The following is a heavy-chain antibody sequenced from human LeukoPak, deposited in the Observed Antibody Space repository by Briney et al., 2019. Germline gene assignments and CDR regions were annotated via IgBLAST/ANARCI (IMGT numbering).Heavy chain of an antibody. CDR1: GYTFTGYD. D-gene: IGHD1-14*01. V-gene: IGHV1-2*02. J-gene: IGHJ6*03. CDR2: INPNSGGT. Sequence: GASVKVSCKASGYTFTGYDMHWVRQAPGQGLEWMGWINPNSGGTNYAQKFQGRVTMTRDTSISTAYMELSRLRSDDTAVYYCARQPDYYYYYMDVWGKGTTVTVSS. CDR3: ARQPDYYYYYMDV.